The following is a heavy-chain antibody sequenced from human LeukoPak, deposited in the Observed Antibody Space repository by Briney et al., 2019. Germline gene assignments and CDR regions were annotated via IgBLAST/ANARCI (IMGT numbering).Heavy chain of an antibody. J-gene: IGHJ3*02. CDR2: IYHSGST. D-gene: IGHD5-18*01. CDR1: GGSISSSNW. V-gene: IGHV4-4*02. Sequence: KPSGTLSLTCAVSGGSISSSNWWSWVRQPPRKGLEWIGEIYHSGSTNYNPSLKSRVTISVDKSKNQFSLKLSSVTAADTAVYYCARVRYSYGYGTHAFDIWGQGTMVTVSS. CDR3: ARVRYSYGYGTHAFDI.